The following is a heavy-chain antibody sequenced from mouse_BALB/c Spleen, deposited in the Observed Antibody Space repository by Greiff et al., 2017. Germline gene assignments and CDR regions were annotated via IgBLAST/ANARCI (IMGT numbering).Heavy chain of an antibody. J-gene: IGHJ4*01. CDR3: ARQAYYGNFDYAMDY. D-gene: IGHD2-10*01. CDR2: IWSDGST. Sequence: VQRVESGPDLVAPSQSLSITCTVSGFSLTSYGVHWVRQPPGKGLEWLVVIWSDGSTTYNSALKSRLSISKDNSKSQVFLKMNSLQTDDTAMYYCARQAYYGNFDYAMDYWGQGTSVTVSS. CDR1: GFSLTSYG. V-gene: IGHV2-6-2*01.